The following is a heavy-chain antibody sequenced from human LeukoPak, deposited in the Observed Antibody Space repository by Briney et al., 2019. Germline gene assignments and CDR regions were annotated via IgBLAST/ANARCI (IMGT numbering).Heavy chain of an antibody. CDR3: ARVGGTNAFYS. Sequence: GGSLRLSCAASGFTFSSYGMHWVRQAPGKGLEWVAVISYDGSNKYYADSVKGRFTISRDNSKNTLSLQMNSMRAEDTAVYYCARVGGTNAFYSWNQGTMVIV. V-gene: IGHV3-30*03. J-gene: IGHJ3*02. CDR1: GFTFSSYG. D-gene: IGHD1-26*01. CDR2: ISYDGSNK.